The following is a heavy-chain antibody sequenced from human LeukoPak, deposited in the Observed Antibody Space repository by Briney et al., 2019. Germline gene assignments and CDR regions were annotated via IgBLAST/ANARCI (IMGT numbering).Heavy chain of an antibody. D-gene: IGHD5-24*01. J-gene: IGHJ4*02. Sequence: PSETLSLTCTVSGGSISSYYWSWIRQPPGKGLEWIGYIYYSGSTNYNPSLKSRVTISVDTSKNQFSLKLSSVTAADTAVYYCARDSGKAGDGYNFDYWGQGTLVAVSS. CDR2: IYYSGST. V-gene: IGHV4-59*01. CDR1: GGSISSYY. CDR3: ARDSGKAGDGYNFDY.